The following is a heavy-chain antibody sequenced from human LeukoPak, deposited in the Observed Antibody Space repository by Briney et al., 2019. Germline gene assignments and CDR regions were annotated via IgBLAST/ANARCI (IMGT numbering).Heavy chain of an antibody. CDR1: GGSISSSSYY. CDR2: IYYSGST. V-gene: IGHV4-39*01. D-gene: IGHD6-19*01. J-gene: IGHJ4*02. Sequence: PSETLSLTCTVSGGSISSSSYYWGWIPQPPGKGLEWIGSIYYSGSTYYNPSLKSRVTISVDTSKNQFSLKLSSVTAADTAVYYCARGVSLGSGGWYEVDYWGQGTLVTVSS. CDR3: ARGVSLGSGGWYEVDY.